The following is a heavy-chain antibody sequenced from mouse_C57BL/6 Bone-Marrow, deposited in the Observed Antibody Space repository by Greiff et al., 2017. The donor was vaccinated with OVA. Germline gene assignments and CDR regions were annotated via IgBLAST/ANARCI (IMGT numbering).Heavy chain of an antibody. J-gene: IGHJ1*03. CDR3: ERKDYDETPYWTFEV. CDR2: IDPYDSCT. Sequence: QVQLQQPGAELVMPGASVKLSCQASGYTFTSYWMHWVKQRPGQGLEWIGEIDPYDSCTNYNQKFKGKSTLTVEQSSSTAYMQLGSLTSEDSAVYNCERKDYDETPYWTFEVGGTGTTVTVSS. V-gene: IGHV1-69*01. CDR1: GYTFTSYW. D-gene: IGHD2-4*01.